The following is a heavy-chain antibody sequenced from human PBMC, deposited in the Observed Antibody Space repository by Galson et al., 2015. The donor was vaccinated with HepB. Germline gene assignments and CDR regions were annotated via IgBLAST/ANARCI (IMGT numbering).Heavy chain of an antibody. V-gene: IGHV3-66*02. CDR1: GFTVSSNY. CDR2: IYSGGST. D-gene: IGHD3-16*01. Sequence: SLRLSCAASGFTVSSNYMSWVRQAPGKGLEWVSVIYSGGSTYYADSVKGRFTISRDNSKNTLYLQMNSLRAEDTAVYYCARTRPFTYYDYVWGSPFFDYWGQEPWSPSPQ. CDR3: ARTRPFTYYDYVWGSPFFDY. J-gene: IGHJ4*01.